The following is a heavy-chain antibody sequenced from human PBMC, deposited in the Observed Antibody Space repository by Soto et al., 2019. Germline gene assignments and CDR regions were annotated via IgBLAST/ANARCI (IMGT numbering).Heavy chain of an antibody. CDR2: IGSKANNYAA. CDR3: ARGVYAFWSGHRKRVDY. V-gene: IGHV3-73*02. CDR1: GFTFSGSA. D-gene: IGHD3-3*01. Sequence: EVQLVESGGGLVQPGGSLKLSCAASGFTFSGSALHWVRQASGKGLEWVGRIGSKANNYAAAYAVSLKGRFTISRDDSRNTAYLQMSSLKTEDTAVYYCARGVYAFWSGHRKRVDYWGQGTVVTV. J-gene: IGHJ4*02.